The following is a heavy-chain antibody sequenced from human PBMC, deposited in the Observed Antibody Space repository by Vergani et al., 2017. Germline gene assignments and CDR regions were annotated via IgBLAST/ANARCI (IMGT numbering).Heavy chain of an antibody. CDR2: IIPILGIA. V-gene: IGHV1-69*04. D-gene: IGHD1-14*01. CDR3: ARGPVDAFDI. Sequence: QVQLVQSGAEVKKPGSSVKVSCKASGGTFSSYAISWVRQAPGQGLEWMGRIIPILGIANYAQKFQGRVTITADKSTSTAYMERSSLRSEDTAVCYCARGPVDAFDIWGQGTTVTVSS. CDR1: GGTFSSYA. J-gene: IGHJ3*02.